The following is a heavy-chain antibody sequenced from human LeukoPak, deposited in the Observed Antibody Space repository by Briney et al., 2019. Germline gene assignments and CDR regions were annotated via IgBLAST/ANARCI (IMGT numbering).Heavy chain of an antibody. CDR2: IYYSGST. V-gene: IGHV4-39*07. CDR3: ARLAAPYSSEDAFDI. CDR1: GGSISSSSYY. Sequence: SETLSLTCTVSGGSISSSSYYWGWIRQPPGKGLEWIGSIYYSGSTYYNPALKSRVTISVDTSKNQFSLKLSSVTAADTAVYYCARLAAPYSSEDAFDIWGQGTMVTVSS. J-gene: IGHJ3*02. D-gene: IGHD6-19*01.